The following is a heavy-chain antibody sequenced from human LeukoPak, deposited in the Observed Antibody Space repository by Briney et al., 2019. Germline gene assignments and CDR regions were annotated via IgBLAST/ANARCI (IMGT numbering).Heavy chain of an antibody. CDR1: GYSFTSYW. Sequence: GESLKISCKGSGYSFTSYWISWVRQMPGKGLEWMGRIDPSDSYTNYSPSFQGHVTISADKSISTAYLQWSSLKASDTAMYYCARMGLVVTANGAFDIWGQGTTVTVSS. J-gene: IGHJ3*02. CDR3: ARMGLVVTANGAFDI. CDR2: IDPSDSYT. D-gene: IGHD2-21*02. V-gene: IGHV5-10-1*01.